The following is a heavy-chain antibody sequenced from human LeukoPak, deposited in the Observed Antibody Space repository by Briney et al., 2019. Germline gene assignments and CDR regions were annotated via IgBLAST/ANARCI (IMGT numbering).Heavy chain of an antibody. D-gene: IGHD2-2*01. CDR1: GYTFTSYY. V-gene: IGHV1-46*01. Sequence: ASVKVSCKASGYTFTSYYMHWVRQAPGQGLEWMGIINPSGGSTSYAQKFQGRVTMTRDTSISTAYMELSRLRSDDTAVYYCASPHQAYWGQGTLVTVSS. J-gene: IGHJ4*02. CDR3: ASPHQAY. CDR2: INPSGGST.